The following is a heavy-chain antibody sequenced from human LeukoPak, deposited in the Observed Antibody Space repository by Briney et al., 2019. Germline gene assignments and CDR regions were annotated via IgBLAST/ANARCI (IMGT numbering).Heavy chain of an antibody. V-gene: IGHV3-30*18. CDR2: ISYDGSNK. D-gene: IGHD3-10*01. CDR1: GFTFSSYG. Sequence: GGSLRLSCAASGFTFSSYGMHWVRQAPGKGLEWVAVISYDGSNKYYADSVKGRFTISRDNSKNTLYLQMNSLRAEDTAVYYCAKAAYYGSGSYYTDAFDIWGQGTMVTVSS. CDR3: AKAAYYGSGSYYTDAFDI. J-gene: IGHJ3*02.